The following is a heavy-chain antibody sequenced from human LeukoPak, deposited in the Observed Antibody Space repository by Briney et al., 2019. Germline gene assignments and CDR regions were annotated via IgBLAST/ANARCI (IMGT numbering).Heavy chain of an antibody. CDR3: ASSRGYYYYYYMDV. J-gene: IGHJ6*03. CDR1: GYSFTSYG. Sequence: ASVKVSCKASGYSFTSYGLSWVRQAPGQGLEWMGGIIPIFGTANYAQKFQGRVTITADESTSTAYMELSSLRSEDTAVYYCASSRGYYYYYYMDVWGKGTTVTVSS. CDR2: IIPIFGTA. V-gene: IGHV1-69*13.